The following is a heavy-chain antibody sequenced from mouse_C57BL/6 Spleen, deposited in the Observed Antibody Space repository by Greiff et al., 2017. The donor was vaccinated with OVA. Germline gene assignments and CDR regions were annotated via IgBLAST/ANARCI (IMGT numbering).Heavy chain of an antibody. V-gene: IGHV1-26*01. Sequence: VQLKQSGPELVKPGASVKISCKASGYTFTDYYMNWVKQSHGKSLEWIGDINPNNGGTSYNQKFKGKATLTVDKSSSTAYMELRSLTSEDSAVYYCARSSYYYGSSLYYYAMDYWGQGTSVTVSS. J-gene: IGHJ4*01. D-gene: IGHD1-1*01. CDR1: GYTFTDYY. CDR2: INPNNGGT. CDR3: ARSSYYYGSSLYYYAMDY.